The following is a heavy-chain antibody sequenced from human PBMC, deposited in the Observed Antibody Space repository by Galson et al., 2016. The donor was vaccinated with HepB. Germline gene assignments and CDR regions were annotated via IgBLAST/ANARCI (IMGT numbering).Heavy chain of an antibody. Sequence: QSGAEVKEPGESLTISCKASGYKFSSSWIGWVRQVPGKGLEWMGVIYPGDSDTRYSPSFQGQVTISADESLTTAYVQWSSLKAADTAIYYCARRDDSLTGYSFWGQGTLVTV. J-gene: IGHJ4*02. V-gene: IGHV5-51*01. CDR3: ARRDDSLTGYSF. CDR1: GYKFSSSW. D-gene: IGHD3-9*01. CDR2: IYPGDSDT.